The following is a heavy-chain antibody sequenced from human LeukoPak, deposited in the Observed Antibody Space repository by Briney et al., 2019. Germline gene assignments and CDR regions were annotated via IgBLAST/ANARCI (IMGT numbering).Heavy chain of an antibody. CDR1: GGSISSRGYY. V-gene: IGHV4-39*01. CDR2: VYYTRIT. CDR3: ATRSAYYYDLAV. Sequence: SETLSLTCTVAGGSISSRGYYWGWMRQPPGRGLEWIGSVYYTRITYYSPSLKSRVTISEDTSKNQFSLTLSSVTAADTAVYHCATRSAYYYDLAVSGKGTTVTVSS. J-gene: IGHJ6*03.